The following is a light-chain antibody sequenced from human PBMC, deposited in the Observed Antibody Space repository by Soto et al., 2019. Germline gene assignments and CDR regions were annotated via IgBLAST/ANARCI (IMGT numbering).Light chain of an antibody. Sequence: IALTQSPLSLPVTPGEPASISCRSSQTLLHGNGYNYLDWYLQKPGQSPQLLIYLVSNRASGVPDRFSGRGSGTDFTLKISRVEAEDVWIFYFMQGLRPMYNFGQGTKLEIK. CDR1: QTLLHGNGYNY. CDR3: MQGLRPMYN. V-gene: IGKV2-28*01. CDR2: LVS. J-gene: IGKJ2*01.